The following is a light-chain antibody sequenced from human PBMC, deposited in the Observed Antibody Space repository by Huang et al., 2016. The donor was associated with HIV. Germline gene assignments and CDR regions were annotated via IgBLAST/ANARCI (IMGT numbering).Light chain of an antibody. V-gene: IGKV1-27*01. CDR3: QNYNSAPLT. CDR1: QGIRNY. Sequence: DIQMTQSPFSLSASVGDRVTITCRASQGIRNYLAWYQQKPGKVPKLLIYATSTLQSGVPSRFCGSGSETNFTLTINSLQPEDVATYYCQNYNSAPLTFGGGTKVELK. CDR2: ATS. J-gene: IGKJ4*01.